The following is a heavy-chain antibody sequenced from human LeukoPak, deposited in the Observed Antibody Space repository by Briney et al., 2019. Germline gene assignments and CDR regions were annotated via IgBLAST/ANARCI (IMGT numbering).Heavy chain of an antibody. D-gene: IGHD3-3*01. Sequence: SETLSLTCTVSGGSISSSSYYWGWIRQPPGKGLEWIGSIYYSGSTYYNPSLKSRVTISVDTSKNQFSLKLSSVTAADTAVYYCASPSNYDFWSGYAFDIWGQGTMVTVSS. CDR2: IYYSGST. J-gene: IGHJ3*02. CDR3: ASPSNYDFWSGYAFDI. V-gene: IGHV4-39*01. CDR1: GGSISSSSYY.